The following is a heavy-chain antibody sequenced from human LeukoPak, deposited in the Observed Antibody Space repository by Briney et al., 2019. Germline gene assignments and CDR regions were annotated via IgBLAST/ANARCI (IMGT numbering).Heavy chain of an antibody. CDR1: GYAFTSYY. CDR2: INPSGGST. J-gene: IGHJ5*02. V-gene: IGHV1-46*01. Sequence: ASVKVSCKASGYAFTSYYMHWVRQAPGQGLEWMGIINPSGGSTSYAQKFQGRVTMTRDMSTSTVYMELSSLRSEDTAVYYCARDPLQGVIRSLFDPWGQGTLVTVSS. CDR3: ARDPLQGVIRSLFDP. D-gene: IGHD2-21*01.